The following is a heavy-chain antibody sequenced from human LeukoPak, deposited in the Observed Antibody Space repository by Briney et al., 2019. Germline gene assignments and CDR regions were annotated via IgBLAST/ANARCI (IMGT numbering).Heavy chain of an antibody. J-gene: IGHJ4*02. CDR1: GFNFGSFW. Sequence: PGGSLRLSCAASGFNFGSFWMSWVRQAPGKGLEWVSAISESGSGTYYADSVKGRFTISRDNSKDTLSLQMNSLRAEDTAVYYCAKDIAQGYTFGSIEQDYWGQGTLVTVSS. CDR2: ISESGSGT. CDR3: AKDIAQGYTFGSIEQDY. V-gene: IGHV3-23*01. D-gene: IGHD5-18*01.